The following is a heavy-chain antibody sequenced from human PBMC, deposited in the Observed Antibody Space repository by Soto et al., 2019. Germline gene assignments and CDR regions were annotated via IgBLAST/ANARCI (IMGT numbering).Heavy chain of an antibody. D-gene: IGHD2-2*01. V-gene: IGHV1-69*01. CDR3: AREAFGVHASWFDP. J-gene: IGHJ5*02. CDR2: FIPIFVSA. Sequence: QLHLVQSGAEVKKAGSSVKVSCKASGGTVSSYAITWVRQAPGKGLEWMGVFIPIFVSAHYAPKFQGRITITADESTSTAYMELSGLTSEDTAIYYCAREAFGVHASWFDPWGQGTLVTVSS. CDR1: GGTVSSYA.